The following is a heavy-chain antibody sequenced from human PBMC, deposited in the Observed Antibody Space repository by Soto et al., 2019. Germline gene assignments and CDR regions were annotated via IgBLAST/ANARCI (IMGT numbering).Heavy chain of an antibody. D-gene: IGHD3-22*01. V-gene: IGHV3-30*18. J-gene: IGHJ4*02. Sequence: QVQLVESGGGVVQPGRSLRLSCAASGFTFSSYAMHWVRQAPGKGLEWVALISYDGSNKEYADSVKGRFTISRDNSKNTLYVRMNSLKAEDTAVYYCAKDLSSSGYYAIDDWGQGTLVTVSS. CDR1: GFTFSSYA. CDR3: AKDLSSSGYYAIDD. CDR2: ISYDGSNK.